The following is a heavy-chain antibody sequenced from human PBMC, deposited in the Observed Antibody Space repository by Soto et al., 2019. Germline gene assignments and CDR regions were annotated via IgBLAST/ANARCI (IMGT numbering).Heavy chain of an antibody. Sequence: AVKVSCKASGGSFSNDIISWVRQAPGQGLDWMGTIIPMFGRVNYAQKLQGRVTITADKSTSTAYMELSSLRSDDTAVYYCASGTVYGSGSYPVDYWG. CDR2: IIPMFGRV. J-gene: IGHJ4*01. CDR1: GGSFSNDI. V-gene: IGHV1-69*02. CDR3: ASGTVYGSGSYPVDY. D-gene: IGHD3-10*01.